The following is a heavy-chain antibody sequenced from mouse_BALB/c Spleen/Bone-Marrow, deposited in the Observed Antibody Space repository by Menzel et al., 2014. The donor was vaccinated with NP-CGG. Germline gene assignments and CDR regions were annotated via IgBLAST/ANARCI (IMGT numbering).Heavy chain of an antibody. V-gene: IGHV1S33*01. CDR1: GYTFTSYD. J-gene: IGHJ4*01. D-gene: IGHD2-1*01. CDR2: IYPGDGST. CDR3: TRGGYGNYVGYGMDY. Sequence: LVDSGPELVKPGALVKISCKASGYTFTSYDINWVKQRPGQGLEWVGWIYPGDGSTKYNEKFKGKATLTADKSSSTAYMQLSSLTSENSAVYFCTRGGYGNYVGYGMDYWGQGTPVTVSS.